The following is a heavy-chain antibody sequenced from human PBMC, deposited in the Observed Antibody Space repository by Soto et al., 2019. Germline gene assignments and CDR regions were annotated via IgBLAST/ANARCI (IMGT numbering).Heavy chain of an antibody. CDR1: GFTFSSYG. Sequence: QVQLVESGGGVVQPGRSLRLSCAASGFTFSSYGMHWVRQAPGKGLEWVAVISYDGSNKYYADSVKGRFTISRDNSKNTLDLQMNSLRAEDTAVYYCAKGGFGGLDYWGQGTLVTVSS. V-gene: IGHV3-30*18. D-gene: IGHD3-10*01. J-gene: IGHJ4*02. CDR3: AKGGFGGLDY. CDR2: ISYDGSNK.